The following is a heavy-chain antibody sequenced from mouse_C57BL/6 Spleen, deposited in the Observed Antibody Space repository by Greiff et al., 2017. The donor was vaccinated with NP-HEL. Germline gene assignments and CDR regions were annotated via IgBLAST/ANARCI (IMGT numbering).Heavy chain of an antibody. V-gene: IGHV2-6-1*01. D-gene: IGHD1-1*01. CDR1: GFSLTSYG. CDR3: ARHGTVVAFDY. J-gene: IGHJ2*01. CDR2: IWSAGGT. Sequence: VKLVESGPGLVAPSQSLSITCTVSGFSLTSYGVHWVRQPPGKGLEWLVVIWSAGGTPSNSGLKYRLSISNDNSKSQVFLKMNSLQTDDTAMYYCARHGTVVAFDYWGQGTTLTVSS.